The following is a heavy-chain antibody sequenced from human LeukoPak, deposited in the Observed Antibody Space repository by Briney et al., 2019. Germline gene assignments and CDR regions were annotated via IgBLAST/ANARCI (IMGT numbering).Heavy chain of an antibody. CDR3: ARDAAAGTGGGDY. V-gene: IGHV4-30-4*08. Sequence: SETLSLTCTVSGGSISSGDYYWSWIRQPPGKGLEWIGYIYYSGSTYYNPSLKSRVTISVDTSKNQFSLKLSSVTAADTAVYYCARDAAAGTGGGDYWGQGTLVTVSS. D-gene: IGHD6-13*01. CDR2: IYYSGST. J-gene: IGHJ4*02. CDR1: GGSISSGDYY.